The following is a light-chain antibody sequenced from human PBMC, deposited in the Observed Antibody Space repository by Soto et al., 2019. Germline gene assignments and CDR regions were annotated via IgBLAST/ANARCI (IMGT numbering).Light chain of an antibody. CDR1: SSDVGSHNF. Sequence: QSALTQPASVSGSPGQSITISCTGTSSDVGSHNFVSWYQQRPGKAPKLMIFEVTKQPSGVSSRFSASTSGNTASLTISGVQAEDEADYYCCSYAGTTTWVFGGGTKLTVL. CDR3: CSYAGTTTWV. V-gene: IGLV2-23*02. CDR2: EVT. J-gene: IGLJ2*01.